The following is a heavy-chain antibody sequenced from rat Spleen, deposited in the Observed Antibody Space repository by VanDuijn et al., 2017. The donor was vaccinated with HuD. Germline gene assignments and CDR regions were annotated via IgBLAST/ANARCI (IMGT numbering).Heavy chain of an antibody. J-gene: IGHJ1*01. Sequence: EVQLVESGGGLVQPGRSMKLSCAASGLSFSNYDMAWVRQAPTKGLEWVASISYDGTATYYRDSVKGRFTLSRDNARSTLYLQMGSLRSEDTATYYCTRKYTTDYYWYFDFWGPGTMVTVSS. V-gene: IGHV5-25*01. CDR2: ISYDGTAT. D-gene: IGHD1-6*01. CDR3: TRKYTTDYYWYFDF. CDR1: GLSFSNYD.